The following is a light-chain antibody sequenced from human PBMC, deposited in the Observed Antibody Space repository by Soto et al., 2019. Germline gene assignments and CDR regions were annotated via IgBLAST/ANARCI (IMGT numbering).Light chain of an antibody. CDR2: EGS. V-gene: IGLV2-23*01. CDR1: SSDVGSYNL. CDR3: CSYAGTSTVV. J-gene: IGLJ2*01. Sequence: QSALTQPASVSGSPGQSITISCTGTSSDVGSYNLVSGYQQHPGKAPKLMIYEGSKRPSGVSNRFSGSKSGNTASLTISGLHAEDEADYYCCSYAGTSTVVFGGGTKVTVL.